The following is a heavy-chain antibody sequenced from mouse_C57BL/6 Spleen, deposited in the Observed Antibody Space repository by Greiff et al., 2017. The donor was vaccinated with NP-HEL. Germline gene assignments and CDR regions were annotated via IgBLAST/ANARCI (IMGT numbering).Heavy chain of an antibody. Sequence: EVKLVESGPGLVKPSQSLSLTCSVSGYSITSGYYRNWIRQPPGNKLESVGHISYDGSNNYNPTLKNRISITRDTSKNQFFLKLNSVTTEDTATYYCARAGAYYYYAMDYWGQGTSVTVSS. CDR1: GYSITSGYY. V-gene: IGHV3-6*01. J-gene: IGHJ4*01. D-gene: IGHD2-10*01. CDR3: ARAGAYYYYAMDY. CDR2: ISYDGSN.